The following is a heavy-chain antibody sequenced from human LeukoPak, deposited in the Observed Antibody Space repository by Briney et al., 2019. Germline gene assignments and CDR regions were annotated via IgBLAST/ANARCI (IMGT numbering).Heavy chain of an antibody. J-gene: IGHJ4*02. CDR3: AKDRGTSVWYLDY. V-gene: IGHV3-30*18. Sequence: GGSLRLSRAASGFTFSSYGMHWVRQAPGKGLEWVAVISNDGSNEYYADSVKGRFTISRDNSKNTLNLQMNSLRAEDTAVYYCAKDRGTSVWYLDYWGQGTLVTVSS. CDR1: GFTFSSYG. D-gene: IGHD6-19*01. CDR2: ISNDGSNE.